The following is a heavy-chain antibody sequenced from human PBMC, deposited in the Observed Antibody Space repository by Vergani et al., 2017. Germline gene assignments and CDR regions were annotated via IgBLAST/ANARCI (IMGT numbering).Heavy chain of an antibody. CDR3: ARDSRYCSSTSCYVGRDWFDP. V-gene: IGHV1-46*01. CDR2: INPSGGST. Sequence: QVQLVQSGAEVKKPGASVKVSCKASGYTFTSYYMHWVRQAPGQGLEWMGIINPSGGSTSYAQKFQGRVTMTRDTSTSTVYMELSSLGSEDTAVYYCARDSRYCSSTSCYVGRDWFDPWGQGTLVTVSS. J-gene: IGHJ5*02. D-gene: IGHD2-2*01. CDR1: GYTFTSYY.